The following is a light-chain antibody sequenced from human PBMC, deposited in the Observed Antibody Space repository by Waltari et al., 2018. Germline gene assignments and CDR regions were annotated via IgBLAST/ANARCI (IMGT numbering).Light chain of an antibody. Sequence: QSALTQPASVSGSPGQSITIPCTGSDSDIVPYNYVPCYQQHPGRAPKLIIFGVSDRPSGVSNRFSGSKSGHTASLTISGLQAEDEADYYCSSFTRSRTWLFGGGTKVTVL. CDR3: SSFTRSRTWL. CDR1: DSDIVPYNY. V-gene: IGLV2-14*03. J-gene: IGLJ3*02. CDR2: GVS.